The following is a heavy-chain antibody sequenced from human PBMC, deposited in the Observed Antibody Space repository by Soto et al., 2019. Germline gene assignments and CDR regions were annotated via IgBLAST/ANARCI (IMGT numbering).Heavy chain of an antibody. J-gene: IGHJ4*02. V-gene: IGHV1-18*01. CDR2: ISAYNGNT. CDR1: GYTFTSYG. D-gene: IGHD3-22*01. CDR3: ARVIRDRGNYYDSSGYLDY. Sequence: ASVKVSCKASGYTFTSYGISWVRQAPGQGLEWMGWISAYNGNTNYAQKLQGRVTMTTDTSTSTAYMELRSLRSDDTAVYYCARVIRDRGNYYDSSGYLDYWGQGTLVTVSS.